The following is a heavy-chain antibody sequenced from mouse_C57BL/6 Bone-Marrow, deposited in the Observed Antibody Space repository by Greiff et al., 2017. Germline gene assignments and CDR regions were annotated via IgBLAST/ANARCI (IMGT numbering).Heavy chain of an antibody. V-gene: IGHV1-26*01. Sequence: EVQLQHSGPELVKLGAPVKISCKALGSTFIDYYLNWVKQSHGKSHEWIGDFIPNNGGTSYNQKFKGKASLTVDMSSSTAYMELRSLTSEDAAIYYCASWRGRLRRREYYFDYWGQGTTLTVSS. J-gene: IGHJ2*01. CDR1: GSTFIDYY. D-gene: IGHD2-4*01. CDR2: FIPNNGGT. CDR3: ASWRGRLRRREYYFDY.